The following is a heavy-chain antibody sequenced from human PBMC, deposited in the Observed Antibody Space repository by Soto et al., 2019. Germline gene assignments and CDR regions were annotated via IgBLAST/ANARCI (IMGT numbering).Heavy chain of an antibody. V-gene: IGHV4-59*12. J-gene: IGHJ6*02. D-gene: IGHD6-13*01. Sequence: SETLSLTCTVSDDSITRYYWSWIRRPPGKGLEWIGYIHNSGSTNYNPSLMSRLTMSVDTSKNQFSLNLRSVTAADTAVYYCARLSPLILAGTSYYHSLDVWGQGAPVTVSS. CDR3: ARLSPLILAGTSYYHSLDV. CDR1: DDSITRYY. CDR2: IHNSGST.